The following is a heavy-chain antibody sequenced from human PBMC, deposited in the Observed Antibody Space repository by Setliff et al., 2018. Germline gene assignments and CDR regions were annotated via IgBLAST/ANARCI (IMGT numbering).Heavy chain of an antibody. D-gene: IGHD3-16*01. J-gene: IGHJ3*01. CDR1: GFTFSTAW. V-gene: IGHV3-15*07. CDR2: IKGKNDGLAT. CDR3: TTDPSPTFGGVIGAAFDF. Sequence: NPGGSLRLSCAASGFTFSTAWMNWVRQAPGKGLEWVGRIKGKNDGLATDYAAPVKGRFTISRDDSKKTLYLQMNSLKTEDTAVYYCTTDPSPTFGGVIGAAFDFWGQGTMVTVAS.